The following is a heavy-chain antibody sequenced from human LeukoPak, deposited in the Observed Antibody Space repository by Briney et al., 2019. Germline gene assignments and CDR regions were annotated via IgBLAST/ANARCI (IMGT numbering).Heavy chain of an antibody. CDR1: GYTFTSYD. Sequence: GASVKVSCKASGYTFTSYDINWVRQATGQGLEWMGRMNPNSGNTDYAQKFQGRVSLTRDTSISAAYMELSGLRSEDTAIYYCARVPGDDFWSGFRSDGIDIWGQGTMVTVSS. V-gene: IGHV1-8*01. CDR3: ARVPGDDFWSGFRSDGIDI. D-gene: IGHD3-3*01. J-gene: IGHJ3*02. CDR2: MNPNSGNT.